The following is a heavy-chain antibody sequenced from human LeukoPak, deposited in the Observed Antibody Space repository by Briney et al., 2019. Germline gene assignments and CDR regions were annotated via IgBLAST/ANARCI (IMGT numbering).Heavy chain of an antibody. CDR1: GYTFTDYY. Sequence: ASVKISCKVSGYTFTDYYMHWVQQAPGKGLEWMGLVDPEDGETIYAEKFQGRVTITADTSTDTAYMELSSLRSEDTAVYYCARDTLLFLWIAELDYWGQGTLVTVSS. D-gene: IGHD3-3*01. CDR2: VDPEDGET. J-gene: IGHJ4*02. CDR3: ARDTLLFLWIAELDY. V-gene: IGHV1-69-2*01.